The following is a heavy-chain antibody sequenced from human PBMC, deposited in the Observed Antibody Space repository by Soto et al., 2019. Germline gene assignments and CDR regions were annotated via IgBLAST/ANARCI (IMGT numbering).Heavy chain of an antibody. J-gene: IGHJ6*02. Sequence: XSVKVSCKASGYTFTSFYMHWVRQAPGQGLEWMGIINPSGTTTDYAQKFQCRVTMTRDTSTSTYYMELSSLTSEDTAVYYCAKNKIDRHYYYGMEVWGQGTAVTVSS. CDR3: AKNKIDRHYYYGMEV. CDR2: INPSGTTT. V-gene: IGHV1-46*01. CDR1: GYTFTSFY.